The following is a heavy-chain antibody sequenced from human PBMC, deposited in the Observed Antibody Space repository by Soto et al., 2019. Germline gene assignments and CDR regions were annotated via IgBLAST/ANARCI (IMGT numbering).Heavy chain of an antibody. CDR2: IWYDGSNK. Sequence: QVQLVESGGGVVQPGRSLRLSCAASGFTFSSYSMHWVRQAPGKGLEWVAVIWYDGSNKYYADSVKGRFTISRDNSKNTLYLQMNSLRAEDTAVYYCARVGATIFGVVTPSPFDYWGQGTLVTVSS. D-gene: IGHD3-3*01. J-gene: IGHJ4*02. CDR1: GFTFSSYS. CDR3: ARVGATIFGVVTPSPFDY. V-gene: IGHV3-33*01.